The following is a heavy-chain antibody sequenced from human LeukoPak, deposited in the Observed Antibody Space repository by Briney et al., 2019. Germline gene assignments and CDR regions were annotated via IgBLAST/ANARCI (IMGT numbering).Heavy chain of an antibody. J-gene: IGHJ6*03. Sequence: SETPSLTCAVYGGSFSGYYWSWIRQPPGKGLEWIGEINHGGSTNCNPSLKSRVTVSVDTSKNQFSLKLSSVTAADTAVYYCARGGSSPSYYYYMDVWGKGTTVTVSS. D-gene: IGHD2-15*01. CDR2: INHGGST. V-gene: IGHV4-34*01. CDR1: GGSFSGYY. CDR3: ARGGSSPSYYYYMDV.